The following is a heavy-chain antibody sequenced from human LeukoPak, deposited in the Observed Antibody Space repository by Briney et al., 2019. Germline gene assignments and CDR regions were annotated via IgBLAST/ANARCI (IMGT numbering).Heavy chain of an antibody. CDR1: GFTFSSYA. D-gene: IGHD6-19*01. J-gene: IGHJ4*02. Sequence: GRPQRLSCASSGFTFSSYAMSWVRQAPWKGLEWVSAMSGSGGSTYYADSVKGRFTMSRDNSKNTLYLQMNSLRAEDTAVYYCAKDSPPGIAVAGLFDYWGQGTLVTVSS. V-gene: IGHV3-23*01. CDR2: MSGSGGST. CDR3: AKDSPPGIAVAGLFDY.